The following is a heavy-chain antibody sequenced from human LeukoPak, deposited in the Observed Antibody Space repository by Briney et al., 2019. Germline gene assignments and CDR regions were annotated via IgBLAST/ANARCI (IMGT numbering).Heavy chain of an antibody. CDR1: GGSISSYY. V-gene: IGHV4-59*08. CDR3: ARHADSSGYYYYFDY. D-gene: IGHD3-22*01. CDR2: IYYSGST. Sequence: SETLSLTCTVSGGSISSYYWSWIRQPPGKGLGWIGYIYYSGSTNYNPSLKSRVTISEDTSKNQFSLKLSSVTAADTAVYYCARHADSSGYYYYFDYWGQGTLVTVSS. J-gene: IGHJ4*02.